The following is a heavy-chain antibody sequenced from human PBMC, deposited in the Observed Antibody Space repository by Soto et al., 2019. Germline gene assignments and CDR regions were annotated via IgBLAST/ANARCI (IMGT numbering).Heavy chain of an antibody. CDR1: GGSVSSGSYY. D-gene: IGHD3-10*01. V-gene: IGHV4-61*01. CDR2: IYYSGST. J-gene: IGHJ4*02. CDR3: AREQGDKYGSGSYYFDY. Sequence: SETLSLTCIVSGGSVSSGSYYWSWIRQPPGKGLEWIGYIYYSGSTNYNPSLKSRVTISVDTSKNQFSLKLSSVTAADTAVYYCAREQGDKYGSGSYYFDYWGKGTLVTVSS.